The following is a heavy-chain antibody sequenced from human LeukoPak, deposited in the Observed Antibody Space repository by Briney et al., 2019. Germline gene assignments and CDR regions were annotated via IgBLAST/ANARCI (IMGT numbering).Heavy chain of an antibody. CDR3: ARVPFDYYDSSGPFDY. V-gene: IGHV3-74*01. CDR1: GFTFSSYW. J-gene: IGHJ4*02. Sequence: GESLRLSCAASGFTFSSYWMHWVRQAPGKGLVWVSRINSDGSSTSYADSVKGRFTISRDNAKNTLYLQMNSLRAEDTAVYYSARVPFDYYDSSGPFDYWGQGTLVTVSS. CDR2: INSDGSST. D-gene: IGHD3-22*01.